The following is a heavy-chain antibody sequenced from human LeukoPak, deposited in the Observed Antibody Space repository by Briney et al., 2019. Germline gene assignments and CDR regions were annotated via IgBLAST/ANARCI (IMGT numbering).Heavy chain of an antibody. V-gene: IGHV4-59*01. CDR2: IYYSGST. D-gene: IGHD4-23*01. J-gene: IGHJ4*02. Sequence: SETLSLTCTVSGGSISSYYWSWIRQPPGKGLEWIGYIYYSGSTNYNPSLKSRVTISVDTSKNQFSLKLSSVTAADTAVYYCARDLPYGGNSLGLDYWGQGTLVTVSS. CDR1: GGSISSYY. CDR3: ARDLPYGGNSLGLDY.